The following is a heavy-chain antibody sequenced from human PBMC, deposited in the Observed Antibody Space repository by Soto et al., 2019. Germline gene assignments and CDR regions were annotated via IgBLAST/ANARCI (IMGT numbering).Heavy chain of an antibody. CDR3: ASYRVSYAMDV. CDR2: MNQNGSEK. V-gene: IGHV3-7*05. J-gene: IGHJ6*02. Sequence: EVQLVESGGGLVQPGGSLRLSCTVSGFTFGNYWMTWVRQAPGKGLEWVANMNQNGSEKYYVDSVKGRFAISRDNAKNSLYLQMTSLSAEATAVYYCASYRVSYAMDVWGQGTTVTVSS. CDR1: GFTFGNYW.